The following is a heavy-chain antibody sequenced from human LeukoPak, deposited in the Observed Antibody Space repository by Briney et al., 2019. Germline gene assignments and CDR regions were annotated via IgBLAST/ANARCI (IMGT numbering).Heavy chain of an antibody. CDR1: GGSFSGYY. CDR3: TGYGSGSYFFDY. CDR2: INHGGST. V-gene: IGHV4-34*01. D-gene: IGHD3-10*01. Sequence: SETLSLTCAVYGGSFSGYYWSWIRQPPGKGLEWIGEINHGGSTNYNPSLKSRITISVDTSKNQFSLKLSSVTAADTAVYYCTGYGSGSYFFDYWGQGTLVTVSS. J-gene: IGHJ4*02.